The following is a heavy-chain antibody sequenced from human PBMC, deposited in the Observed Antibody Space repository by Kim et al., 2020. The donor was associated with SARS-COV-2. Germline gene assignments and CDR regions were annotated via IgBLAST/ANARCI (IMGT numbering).Heavy chain of an antibody. J-gene: IGHJ5*02. V-gene: IGHV1-3*01. CDR3: ARPYYYGSGSNSWFDP. Sequence: ASVKVSCKASGYTFTSYAMHWVRQAPGQRLEWMGWINAGNGNTKYSQKFQGRVTITRDTSASTAYMELSSLRSEDTAVYYCARPYYYGSGSNSWFDPWGQGTLVTVSS. CDR2: INAGNGNT. CDR1: GYTFTSYA. D-gene: IGHD3-10*01.